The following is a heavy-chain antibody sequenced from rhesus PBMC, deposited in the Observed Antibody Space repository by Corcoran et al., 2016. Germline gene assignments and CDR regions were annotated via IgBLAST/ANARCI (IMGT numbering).Heavy chain of an antibody. D-gene: IGHD6-13*01. J-gene: IGHJ1*01. CDR1: GGSISSGYD. CDR3: VRGPYSSWSVYFEF. V-gene: IGHV4-76*01. CDR2: IYGSSGST. Sequence: QVQLQESGPGVVKPSETLSLTCAVSGGSISSGYDWSWIRQPPGTGLEWIGYIYGSSGSTNYNPSLKTRVTSSKGVSKNQFALKRSAGTAAGTAVYSCVRGPYSSWSVYFEFWGQGALVTVSS.